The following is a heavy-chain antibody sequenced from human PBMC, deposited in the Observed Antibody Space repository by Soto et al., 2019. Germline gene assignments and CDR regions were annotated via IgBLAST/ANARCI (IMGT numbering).Heavy chain of an antibody. CDR1: GYTFTSYY. CDR2: INPSGGST. CDR3: AREGGIAAAWDPTLYFDY. V-gene: IGHV1-46*03. Sequence: QVQLVQSGAEVKKPGASVKVSCKASGYTFTSYYMHWVRQAPGQGLEWMGIINPSGGSTSYAQKFQGRVTMTRDRSTSTVYMELSSLRSEDTAVYYCAREGGIAAAWDPTLYFDYWGQGTLVTVSS. D-gene: IGHD6-13*01. J-gene: IGHJ4*02.